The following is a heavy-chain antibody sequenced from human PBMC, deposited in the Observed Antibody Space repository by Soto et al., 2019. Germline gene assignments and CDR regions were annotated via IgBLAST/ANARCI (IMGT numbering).Heavy chain of an antibody. CDR1: GFTFSYWS. CDR3: ATDLSVSVINKPFDY. D-gene: IGHD3-10*01. CDR2: INSGSSTV. Sequence: EVPLVEAGGGLVQPGGSLRLSCTASGFTFSYWSLNWVRQRPGKGLEWVAHINSGSSTVDYADSVRGRFTISRDDAKDSLFLQMNSLRDEDTAIYYCATDLSVSVINKPFDYWGQGTLVTVSS. V-gene: IGHV3-48*02. J-gene: IGHJ4*02.